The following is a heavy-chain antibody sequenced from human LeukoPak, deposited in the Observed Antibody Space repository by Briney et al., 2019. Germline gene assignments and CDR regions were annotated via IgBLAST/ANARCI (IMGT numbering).Heavy chain of an antibody. J-gene: IGHJ3*02. CDR1: GFTVSLYY. V-gene: IGHV3-53*01. D-gene: IGHD2-8*02. CDR2: IYSGGPT. Sequence: GGSLRLSCAASGFTVSLYYMTWVRQAPGKGLEWVSVIYSGGPTYYADSVKGRFTISRDNSKNTVYLQMNSLRGEDTAVYFCTRGWVVATGGFDMWGQGTMVTVSS. CDR3: TRGWVVATGGFDM.